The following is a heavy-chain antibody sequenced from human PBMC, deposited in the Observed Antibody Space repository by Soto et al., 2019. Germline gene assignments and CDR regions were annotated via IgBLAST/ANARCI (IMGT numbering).Heavy chain of an antibody. V-gene: IGHV3-11*01. Sequence: GGSLRLSCAASGFTFSDYYMSWIRQAPGKGLEWVSYISSSGSTIYYADSVKGRFTISRDNAKNSLYLQMNSLRAEDTAVYYCARVGPATMFRGDKNSPYFFDYWGQGTLVTVSS. D-gene: IGHD3-10*01. CDR2: ISSSGSTI. CDR1: GFTFSDYY. CDR3: ARVGPATMFRGDKNSPYFFDY. J-gene: IGHJ4*02.